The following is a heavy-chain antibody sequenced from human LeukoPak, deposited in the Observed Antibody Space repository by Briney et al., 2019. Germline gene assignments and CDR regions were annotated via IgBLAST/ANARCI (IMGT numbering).Heavy chain of an antibody. Sequence: GGSLRLSCAASGFTFSSYGMHWVRQAPGKGLERVSFIRYDGSNKYYADSVKGRFTISRDNSKNTLYLQMNSLRAEDTAVYYCAKDRGIRQQLVFDYWGQGTLVTVSS. CDR1: GFTFSSYG. J-gene: IGHJ4*02. CDR3: AKDRGIRQQLVFDY. CDR2: IRYDGSNK. D-gene: IGHD6-13*01. V-gene: IGHV3-30*02.